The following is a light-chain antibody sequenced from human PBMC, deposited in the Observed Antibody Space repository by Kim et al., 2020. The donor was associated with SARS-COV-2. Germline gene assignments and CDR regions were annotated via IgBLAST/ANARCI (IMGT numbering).Light chain of an antibody. V-gene: IGLV2-18*02. CDR3: SSYTSSSTYV. J-gene: IGLJ1*01. CDR2: EVS. Sequence: GQSVPLSCTGTSSYVGSYNRVSWYQQPPGTAPKLMIYEVSNRPSGVPDRFSGSKSGNTASLTISGLQAEDEADYYCSSYTSSSTYVFGTGTKVTVL. CDR1: SSYVGSYNR.